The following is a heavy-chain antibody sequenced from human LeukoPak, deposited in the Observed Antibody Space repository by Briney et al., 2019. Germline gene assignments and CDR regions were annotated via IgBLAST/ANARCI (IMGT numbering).Heavy chain of an antibody. CDR2: ISSSGSTI. D-gene: IGHD3-3*01. Sequence: TTGGSLRLSCAASGFTFSDYYMSWIRQAPGKGLEWVSYISSSGSTIYYADSVKGRFTISRDNAKNSLYLQMNSLRAEDTAVYYCTQLRFLEWLPASSWGQGTLVTVSS. CDR3: TQLRFLEWLPASS. V-gene: IGHV3-11*04. CDR1: GFTFSDYY. J-gene: IGHJ4*02.